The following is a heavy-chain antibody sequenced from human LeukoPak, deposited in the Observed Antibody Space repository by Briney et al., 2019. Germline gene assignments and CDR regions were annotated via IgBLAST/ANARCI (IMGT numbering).Heavy chain of an antibody. Sequence: GGSLRLSCAASGFTFSSYGMHWVRQAPGKGLEWVAVISYDGSNKYYADSVKGRFTISRDNSKDTLYLQMSSLRAEDTAVYYCATVVPAANSDYWGQGTLVTVSS. D-gene: IGHD2-2*01. CDR2: ISYDGSNK. J-gene: IGHJ4*02. V-gene: IGHV3-30*03. CDR1: GFTFSSYG. CDR3: ATVVPAANSDY.